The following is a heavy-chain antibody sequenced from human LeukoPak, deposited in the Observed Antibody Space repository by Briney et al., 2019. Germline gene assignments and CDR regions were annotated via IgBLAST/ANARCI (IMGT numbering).Heavy chain of an antibody. CDR2: ISGSGINT. J-gene: IGHJ4*02. D-gene: IGHD3-10*01. Sequence: GGSLRLSCTASGFTFGDYAMTWVRQAPGKGLEWVSGISGSGINTDYADSVKGRFTISRDNSQNTLYLQMNSLRAEDTAVYYCARDRWFGESFYFDYWGQGTLVTVSS. V-gene: IGHV3-23*01. CDR1: GFTFGDYA. CDR3: ARDRWFGESFYFDY.